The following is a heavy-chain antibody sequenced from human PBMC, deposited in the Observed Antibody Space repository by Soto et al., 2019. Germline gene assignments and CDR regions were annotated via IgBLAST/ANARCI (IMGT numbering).Heavy chain of an antibody. Sequence: PGESLKISCKASGYSFTNHWIAWVRQMPGKGLEWMGIIYPGDSDTRYSPSFQGQVSISADKSISTAYLQWTTLKASDTAIYYYARHRPVTMVRGVIITPPGFFDYWGQGTLVTVSS. CDR1: GYSFTNHW. CDR2: IYPGDSDT. V-gene: IGHV5-51*01. D-gene: IGHD3-10*01. CDR3: ARHRPVTMVRGVIITPPGFFDY. J-gene: IGHJ4*02.